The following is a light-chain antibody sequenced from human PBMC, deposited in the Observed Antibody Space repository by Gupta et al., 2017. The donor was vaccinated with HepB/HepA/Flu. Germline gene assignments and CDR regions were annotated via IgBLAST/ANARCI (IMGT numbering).Light chain of an antibody. V-gene: IGLV1-40*01. J-gene: IGLJ2*01. CDR2: GNS. CDR1: RPNIGAGYD. CDR3: QSYDSSLSGSVV. Sequence: QSVLTHPPSVSGAPGQRVTISCTGRRPNIGAGYDLPCYQQLPGTAPKLLIYGNSNRPSGVPDRFSGAKSGTSASLAITGLQAEDEADYYYQSYDSSLSGSVVFGGGTKLTVL.